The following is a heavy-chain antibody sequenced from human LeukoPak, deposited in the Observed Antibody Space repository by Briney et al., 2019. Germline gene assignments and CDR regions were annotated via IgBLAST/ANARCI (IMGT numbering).Heavy chain of an antibody. CDR3: ARVKPVDPQGTGWFDP. CDR2: ISAYNGNT. D-gene: IGHD3-10*01. CDR1: GYTFTSYG. Sequence: ASVKVSCKASGYTFTSYGISWVRQAPGQGLEWMGWISAYNGNTNYAQKLQGRVTMTTDTSTSTAYIELRSLRSDDTAVYYCARVKPVDPQGTGWFDPWGQGTLVTVSS. J-gene: IGHJ5*02. V-gene: IGHV1-18*01.